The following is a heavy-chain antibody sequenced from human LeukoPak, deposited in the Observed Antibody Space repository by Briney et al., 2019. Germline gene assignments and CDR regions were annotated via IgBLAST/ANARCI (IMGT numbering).Heavy chain of an antibody. CDR2: IYYSGST. V-gene: IGHV4-59*08. Sequence: SETLSLTCTVSGGSISSYYWSWIRQPPGKGLEWIGYIYYSGSTDYNPSLKSRVTISVDTSKNQFSLKLSSVTAADTAVYYCARGTTIFGVFDYWGQGTLVTVSS. D-gene: IGHD3-3*01. CDR1: GGSISSYY. CDR3: ARGTTIFGVFDY. J-gene: IGHJ4*02.